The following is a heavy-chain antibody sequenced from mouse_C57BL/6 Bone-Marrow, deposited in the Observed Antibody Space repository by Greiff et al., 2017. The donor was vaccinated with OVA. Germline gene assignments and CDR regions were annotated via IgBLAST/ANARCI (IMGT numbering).Heavy chain of an antibody. CDR3: AYGNYRLYYFDY. Sequence: QVQLQQPGTELVKPGASVKLSCKASGYTFTSYWMHWVKRRPGQGLEWIGNINPSNGGTNYNEKFKSKATLTVDKSSSTAYMQLSSLTSEDSAVYYCAYGNYRLYYFDYWGQGTTLTVSS. D-gene: IGHD2-1*01. J-gene: IGHJ2*01. CDR1: GYTFTSYW. CDR2: INPSNGGT. V-gene: IGHV1-53*01.